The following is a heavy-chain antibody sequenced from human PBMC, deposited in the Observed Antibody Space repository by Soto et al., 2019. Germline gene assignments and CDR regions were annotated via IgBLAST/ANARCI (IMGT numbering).Heavy chain of an antibody. D-gene: IGHD3-3*01. CDR1: GGSVSSGSYF. J-gene: IGHJ4*02. V-gene: IGHV4-61*01. Sequence: QVQLQESGPGLVKPSETLSLTCAVSGGSVSSGSYFWSWIRQPPGKGLEWIGHIYYSGRTNYNPSPQGRSTISVDTSKNQFSLKLSSVTAADTAMYYCATLSGDENPYDPGDENYYFDYWGQGSLVTVSS. CDR2: IYYSGRT. CDR3: ATLSGDENPYDPGDENYYFDY.